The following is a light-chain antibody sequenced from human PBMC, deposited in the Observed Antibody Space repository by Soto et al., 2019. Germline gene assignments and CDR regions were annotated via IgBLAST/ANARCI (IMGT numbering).Light chain of an antibody. V-gene: IGKV1-39*01. CDR3: QQSYRAPYT. Sequence: DIQVTKSPSSLSASIGDRVTITCRASQSLSTVLNWYQQKPGKAPNLLIYVASNLQTGVPSSLSGSGSGPDYSLTISSRHHEDVVNYYCQQSYRAPYTFGQGTTREI. CDR2: VAS. CDR1: QSLSTV. J-gene: IGKJ2*01.